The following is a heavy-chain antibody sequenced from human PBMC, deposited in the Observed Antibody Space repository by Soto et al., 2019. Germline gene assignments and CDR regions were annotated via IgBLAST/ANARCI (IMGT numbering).Heavy chain of an antibody. CDR3: ARGGSGWTEYSFDA. CDR1: GGSISTYY. J-gene: IGHJ4*02. D-gene: IGHD6-19*01. Sequence: SETLSLTCTVSGGSISTYYWSWIRQPPGKGLEWIGYIYYSGSTKYNPSLKSRVTISADTSKSQSSLTVTSVTAADTAVYYCARGGSGWTEYSFDAWGQGTLVTVS. CDR2: IYYSGST. V-gene: IGHV4-59*01.